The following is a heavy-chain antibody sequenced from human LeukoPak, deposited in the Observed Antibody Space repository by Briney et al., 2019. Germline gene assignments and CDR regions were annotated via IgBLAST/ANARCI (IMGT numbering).Heavy chain of an antibody. CDR1: GFSFNTYW. J-gene: IGHJ4*02. CDR2: INGDGSST. Sequence: GGSLRLSCAASGFSFNTYWMHWVRQAPGTGLVWVSRINGDGSSTSYADFVKGRFTISRDNAKNTLYLQMNSLRAEDTAVYYCAKDRYYDSSGYYLVADYWGQGTLVTVSS. V-gene: IGHV3-74*01. D-gene: IGHD3-22*01. CDR3: AKDRYYDSSGYYLVADY.